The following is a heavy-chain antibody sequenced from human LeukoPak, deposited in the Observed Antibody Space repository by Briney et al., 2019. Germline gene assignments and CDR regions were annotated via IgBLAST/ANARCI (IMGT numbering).Heavy chain of an antibody. V-gene: IGHV1-18*01. Sequence: GASVKVSCKASGYTFTSYSISWVRQAPGQGLEWMGWISAYNGNTIYAQKVKGRVTMTTDTSTSTAYMELRSKKSDDTAVYYCARASYCSGGSCYSDYWGQGTLVTVSS. CDR3: ARASYCSGGSCYSDY. CDR2: ISAYNGNT. CDR1: GYTFTSYS. D-gene: IGHD2-15*01. J-gene: IGHJ4*02.